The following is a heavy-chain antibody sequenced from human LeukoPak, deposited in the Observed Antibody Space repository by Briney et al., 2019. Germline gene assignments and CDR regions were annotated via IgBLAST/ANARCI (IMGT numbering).Heavy chain of an antibody. CDR1: GGSISTYY. Sequence: PSETLSLTCTVSGGSISTYYWSWIRQPPGKGLEWIGYIYYSGSTNYNPSLKSRVTISVDTSKNQFSLKLSSVTAADTAVYYCASYGGSGSYYDYWGQGTLVTVSS. CDR2: IYYSGST. CDR3: ASYGGSGSYYDY. J-gene: IGHJ4*02. V-gene: IGHV4-59*08. D-gene: IGHD1-26*01.